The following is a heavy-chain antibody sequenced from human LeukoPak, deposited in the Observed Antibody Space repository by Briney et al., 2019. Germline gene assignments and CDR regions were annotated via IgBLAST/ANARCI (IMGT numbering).Heavy chain of an antibody. CDR2: TWFDGSNQ. J-gene: IGHJ4*02. CDR3: ARVFSGSGSTGSFDY. V-gene: IGHV3-33*01. CDR1: GLTFSCCA. D-gene: IGHD3-3*01. Sequence: PGRSLRHSCAASGLTFSCCAMHWVRQAPGRGLEGVAVTWFDGSNQYYAESVKGRFTISRDSSKNTLYLQMNNLRADDTAVYYCARVFSGSGSTGSFDYWGQGALVIVSS.